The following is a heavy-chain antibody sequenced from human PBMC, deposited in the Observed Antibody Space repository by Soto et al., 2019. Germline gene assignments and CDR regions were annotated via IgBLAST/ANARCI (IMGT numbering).Heavy chain of an antibody. CDR3: AREGYGYYDILTGYYYYYGMDV. CDR2: ISSSSSYI. CDR1: GFTFSSYS. D-gene: IGHD3-9*01. Sequence: GSLRLSCAASGFTFSSYSMNWVRQAAVKGLEWVSSISSSSSYIYYADSVKGRFTISRDNAKNSLYLQMNSLRAEDTAVYYCAREGYGYYDILTGYYYYYGMDVWGQGTTVTVSS. V-gene: IGHV3-21*01. J-gene: IGHJ6*02.